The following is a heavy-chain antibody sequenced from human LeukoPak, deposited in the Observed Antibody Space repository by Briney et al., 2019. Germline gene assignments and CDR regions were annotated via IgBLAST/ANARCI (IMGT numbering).Heavy chain of an antibody. CDR3: ARAVVPSAIEEAFDI. V-gene: IGHV3-21*01. D-gene: IGHD2-2*02. CDR1: ELTFNRYT. CDR2: ISSSGHYI. Sequence: GGSLRLSCAASELTFNRYTMSWVRQAPGKGLDWVSSISSSGHYIYYADSLKGRFTMSRDNAKNLLYLQMNSLRAEDTAVYYCARAVVPSAIEEAFDIWGQGTMVTVSS. J-gene: IGHJ3*02.